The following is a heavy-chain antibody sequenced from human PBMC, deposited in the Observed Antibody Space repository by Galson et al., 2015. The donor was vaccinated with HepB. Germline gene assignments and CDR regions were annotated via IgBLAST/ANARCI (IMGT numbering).Heavy chain of an antibody. CDR1: GYTFTELS. Sequence: SVKVSCKVSGYTFTELSMHWVRQAPGKGLEWMGGFDPEDGETIYAQKFQGRVTMTEDTSTDAAYMELSSLRSEDTAVYYCATGYSYGYGYYYGMDVWGQGTTFAGS. V-gene: IGHV1-24*01. CDR2: FDPEDGET. CDR3: ATGYSYGYGYYYGMDV. J-gene: IGHJ6*02. D-gene: IGHD5-18*01.